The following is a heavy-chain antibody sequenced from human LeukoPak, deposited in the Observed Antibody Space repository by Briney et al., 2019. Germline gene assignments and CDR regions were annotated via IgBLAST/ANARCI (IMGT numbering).Heavy chain of an antibody. CDR3: AALGITMIGGV. J-gene: IGHJ6*03. Sequence: GGSLRLSCAASGFTFSSYEMNWVRQAPGKGLDGVSYISSSCSTIYYADSVKGRFTISRDNAKNSLYLQMNSLRAEDTAVYYCAALGITMIGGVWGKGTTVTIS. D-gene: IGHD3-10*02. V-gene: IGHV3-48*03. CDR2: ISSSCSTI. CDR1: GFTFSSYE.